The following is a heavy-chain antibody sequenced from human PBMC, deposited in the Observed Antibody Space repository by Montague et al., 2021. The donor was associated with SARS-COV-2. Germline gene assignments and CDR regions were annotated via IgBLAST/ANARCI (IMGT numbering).Heavy chain of an antibody. Sequence: SLRLSCAASGFAFTSYAMHWVRQAPGKRLEWVAVISFDGTNKYYTDSVKGRFTISRDNSKNTLYLQMHSVRPEDMAVYYCARDQGGYSYNDYWGQGTLVTVSS. J-gene: IGHJ4*02. D-gene: IGHD5-18*01. CDR1: GFAFTSYA. CDR2: ISFDGTNK. V-gene: IGHV3-30-3*01. CDR3: ARDQGGYSYNDY.